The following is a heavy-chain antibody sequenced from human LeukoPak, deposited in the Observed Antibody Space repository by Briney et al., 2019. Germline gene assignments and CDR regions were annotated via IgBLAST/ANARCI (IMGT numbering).Heavy chain of an antibody. J-gene: IGHJ4*02. CDR3: AREASGYSRDF. CDR2: IWRDGSRK. D-gene: IGHD3-3*01. V-gene: IGHV3-33*01. CDR1: GFTFGTFG. Sequence: PGRSLRLTCAASGFTFGTFGMHWLRQAPGKGLEWVAGIWRDGSRKHYGDSVKGRLTISRDNSNNTLFLQMNSLRAEDTAVYYCAREASGYSRDFWGQGTLVIVSS.